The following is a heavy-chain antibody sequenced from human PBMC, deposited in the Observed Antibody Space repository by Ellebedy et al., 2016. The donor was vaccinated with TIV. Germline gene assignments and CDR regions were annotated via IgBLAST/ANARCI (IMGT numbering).Heavy chain of an antibody. V-gene: IGHV1-3*01. J-gene: IGHJ3*02. CDR2: INAGNGNT. D-gene: IGHD6-6*01. CDR1: GYTFTSYA. CDR3: ARRSSGDDAFDI. Sequence: ASVKVSXKASGYTFTSYAMHWVRQAPGQRLEWMGWINAGNGNTKYSQKFQGRVTITRDTSASTAYMELSSLRSEDTAVYYCARRSSGDDAFDIWGQGTMVTVSS.